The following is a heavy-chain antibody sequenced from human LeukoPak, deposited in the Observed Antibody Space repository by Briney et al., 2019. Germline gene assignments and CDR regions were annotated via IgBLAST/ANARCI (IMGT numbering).Heavy chain of an antibody. V-gene: IGHV3-53*01. CDR1: GFTFSSYS. D-gene: IGHD4/OR15-4a*01. CDR3: ARDPGGAKIDY. CDR2: IYSGGST. Sequence: GGSLRLSCAASGFTFSSYSMNWVRQAPGKGLEWVSVIYSGGSTAYADSVKGRFTISRDNSKNTLYLQLNSLRVEDTAVFYCARDPGGAKIDYWGQGTLVTVSS. J-gene: IGHJ4*02.